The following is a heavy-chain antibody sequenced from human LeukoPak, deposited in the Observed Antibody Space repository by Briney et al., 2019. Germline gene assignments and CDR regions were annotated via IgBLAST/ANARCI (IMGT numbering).Heavy chain of an antibody. CDR1: GFTFSSYW. D-gene: IGHD3-10*01. V-gene: IGHV3-7*01. CDR3: AKSNGYGLIDI. CDR2: IKQDGSEK. J-gene: IGHJ3*02. Sequence: GGSLRLSCAASGFTFSSYWMSWVRQAPGKGLEWVANIKQDGSEKYYVDSVKGRFTISRDNAKNSLYLQMNSLRAEDTAVYYCAKSNGYGLIDIWGQGTMVTVSS.